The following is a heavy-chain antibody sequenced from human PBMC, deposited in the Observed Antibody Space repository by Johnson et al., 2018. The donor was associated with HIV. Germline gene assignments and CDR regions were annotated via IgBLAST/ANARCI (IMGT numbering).Heavy chain of an antibody. CDR3: AREVGGRGYGADDI. V-gene: IGHV3-30-3*01. CDR2: ISYDGSNK. D-gene: IGHD3-10*01. J-gene: IGHJ3*02. Sequence: QVQLVESGGGVVQPGRSLRLSCAASGFTFSSYAMHWVRQAPGKGLEWVAVISYDGSNKYYADSVKGRFTISRDNSKNTLYLQMNSLRAEDTAVYYCAREVGGRGYGADDIWGRGEMVTVSS. CDR1: GFTFSSYA.